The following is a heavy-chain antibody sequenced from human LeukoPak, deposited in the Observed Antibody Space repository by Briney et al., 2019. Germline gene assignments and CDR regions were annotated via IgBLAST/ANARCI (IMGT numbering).Heavy chain of an antibody. J-gene: IGHJ6*03. CDR3: ARGRIHYGSGTGYYYYMDV. Sequence: GASVKVSCKASGYTFSGYYMHWVRQAPGQGLEWMGWINPNTGRTNYAQNFQGRVTMTRDTSISTAYMELSRLRSDDTAVYYCARGRIHYGSGTGYYYYMDVWGKGTTVTISS. CDR2: INPNTGRT. D-gene: IGHD3-10*01. V-gene: IGHV1-2*02. CDR1: GYTFSGYY.